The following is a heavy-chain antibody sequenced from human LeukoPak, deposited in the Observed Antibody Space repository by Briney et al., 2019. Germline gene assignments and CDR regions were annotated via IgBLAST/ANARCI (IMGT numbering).Heavy chain of an antibody. V-gene: IGHV3-11*06. D-gene: IGHD1-26*01. CDR1: GFTFSGYY. CDR3: ARSVSYSLDY. J-gene: IGHJ4*02. Sequence: PGGSLRLSCAASGFTFSGYYMSWIRQAPGKGLEWVSYISTSSSYTNYADSVKGRFTISSDNAKNSLYLQMNSLRAEDTAVYYCARSVSYSLDYWGQGTLVTVSS. CDR2: ISTSSSYT.